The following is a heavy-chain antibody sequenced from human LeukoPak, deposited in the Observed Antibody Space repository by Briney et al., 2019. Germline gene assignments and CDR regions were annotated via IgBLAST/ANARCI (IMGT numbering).Heavy chain of an antibody. V-gene: IGHV3-30*04. D-gene: IGHD2-2*01. Sequence: GGSLRLSCAASGFTFSSYPIHWVRQAPGKGLEGVALISYDGSHKYYADSVKGRFTISRDNSKNTLYLQMNSLRPEDTAVYYCARDTRYCSSTSCSDYYYYYGMDVWGQGTTVTVSS. CDR3: ARDTRYCSSTSCSDYYYYYGMDV. CDR2: ISYDGSHK. CDR1: GFTFSSYP. J-gene: IGHJ6*02.